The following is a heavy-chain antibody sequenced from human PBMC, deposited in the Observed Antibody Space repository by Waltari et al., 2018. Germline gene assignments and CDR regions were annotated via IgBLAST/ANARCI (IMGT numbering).Heavy chain of an antibody. J-gene: IGHJ4*02. CDR1: GYTFTSYA. CDR2: INAGNGNT. Sequence: QVQLVQSGAEVKKPGASVKVSCKASGYTFTSYAMHWVRQAPGQRLEWMGWINAGNGNTKYAQKFQGRVTITRDTSASTAYMELSSLRSEDTAVYYCASQPHYGDGGRGNYWGQGTLVTVSS. D-gene: IGHD4-17*01. CDR3: ASQPHYGDGGRGNY. V-gene: IGHV1-3*01.